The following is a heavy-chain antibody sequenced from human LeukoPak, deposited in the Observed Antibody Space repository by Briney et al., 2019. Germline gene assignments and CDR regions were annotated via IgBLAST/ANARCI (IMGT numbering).Heavy chain of an antibody. CDR2: MNPNSGNT. V-gene: IGHV1-8*01. CDR1: GYTFTSYD. D-gene: IGHD6-6*01. Sequence: GASVTVSCKASGYTFTSYDINWVRQATGQGLEWMGWMNPNSGNTGYAQKFQGRVTMTRNTSISTAYMELSSLRSEDTAVYYCARGRVAARRVSLGHNWFDPWGQGTLVTVSS. J-gene: IGHJ5*02. CDR3: ARGRVAARRVSLGHNWFDP.